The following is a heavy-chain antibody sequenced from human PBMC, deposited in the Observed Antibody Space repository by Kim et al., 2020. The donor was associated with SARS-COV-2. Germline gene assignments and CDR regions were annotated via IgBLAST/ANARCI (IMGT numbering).Heavy chain of an antibody. D-gene: IGHD3-22*01. CDR3: ARRPVDVVVLIHDAFDI. J-gene: IGHJ3*02. CDR2: ISSSSSYI. V-gene: IGHV3-21*01. Sequence: GGSLRLSCAASGLTFSSYSMNWVRQAPGKGLEWVSSISSSSSYIYYADSVKGRFTISRDNAKNSLYLQMNSLRAEDTAVYYCARRPVDVVVLIHDAFDIWGQGTMVTVSS. CDR1: GLTFSSYS.